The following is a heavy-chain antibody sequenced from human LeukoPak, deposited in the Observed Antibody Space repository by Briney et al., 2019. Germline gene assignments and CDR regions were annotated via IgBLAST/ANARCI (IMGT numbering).Heavy chain of an antibody. J-gene: IGHJ4*02. CDR2: ISGSGAST. V-gene: IGHV3-23*01. Sequence: PGGSLRLSCAASGFTFTNYAMSWVRQAPGKGLEWVSTISGSGASTYYAGSVKGRFTISRDDSKNTLYLEMNSLRAEDTAVYYCAKDRLEWQQRGADFDSWGLGTLVSVSS. CDR3: AKDRLEWQQRGADFDS. D-gene: IGHD6-13*01. CDR1: GFTFTNYA.